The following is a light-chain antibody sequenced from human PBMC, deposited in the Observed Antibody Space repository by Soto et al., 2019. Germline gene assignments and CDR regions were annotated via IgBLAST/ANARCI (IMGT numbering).Light chain of an antibody. CDR1: QTINNY. V-gene: IGKV1-39*01. Sequence: DIQMTQSPSSLSASVGDSVTTTCRTSQTINNYLNWYQQKPGKAPKLLVYSASNLQSGVQSRFSGSGSGTNFTLTIRDLQPEDFTTYYCKKSDSTPWTFGQGTKVDI. CDR3: KKSDSTPWT. J-gene: IGKJ1*01. CDR2: SAS.